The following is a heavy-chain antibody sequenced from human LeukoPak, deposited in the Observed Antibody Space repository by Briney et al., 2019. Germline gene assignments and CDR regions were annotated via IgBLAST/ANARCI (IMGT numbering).Heavy chain of an antibody. CDR3: AREGALHDTGDHYLSWFDP. V-gene: IGHV1-18*01. J-gene: IGHJ5*02. CDR1: GYTFSSYG. Sequence: ASVKVSCKTSGYTFSSYGIAWVRQAPGQGLEWMGWISGYNGKTNYAENLQGRVTMTTDTSTSTGYMELRSLRSDVTAVYYCAREGALHDTGDHYLSWFDPWGQGTLVTVSS. D-gene: IGHD2-8*02. CDR2: ISGYNGKT.